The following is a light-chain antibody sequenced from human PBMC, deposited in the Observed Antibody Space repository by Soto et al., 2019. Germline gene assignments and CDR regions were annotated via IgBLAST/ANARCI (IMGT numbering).Light chain of an antibody. CDR3: QQSYRRPYT. CDR2: AAS. Sequence: IQLTQSPSSLSASVGDRVTVTCRASQSINIYLNWYQQKPGKAPTLLIYAASSLQSGVPSRFSGCGSRTAFTLTISSLQTEDFATYYCQQSYRRPYTFGQGTKLEI. V-gene: IGKV1-39*01. J-gene: IGKJ2*01. CDR1: QSINIY.